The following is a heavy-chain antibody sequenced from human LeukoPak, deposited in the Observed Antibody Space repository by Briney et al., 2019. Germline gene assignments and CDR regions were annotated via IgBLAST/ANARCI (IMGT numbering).Heavy chain of an antibody. Sequence: PGGSLRLSCAASGFTFSDYYMSWIRQAPGKWLEWVSYISSSGRTTYYADSVKGRFTISRDSAKNSLYLQMSSLRAEDTSVYYCARGDTEGRYSNYYYYYMDVWGKGTTVTVSS. CDR2: ISSSGRTT. CDR1: GFTFSDYY. D-gene: IGHD1-26*01. CDR3: ARGDTEGRYSNYYYYYMDV. J-gene: IGHJ6*03. V-gene: IGHV3-11*04.